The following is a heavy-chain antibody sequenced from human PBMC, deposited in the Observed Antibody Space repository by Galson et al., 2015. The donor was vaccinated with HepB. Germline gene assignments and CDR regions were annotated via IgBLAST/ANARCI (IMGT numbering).Heavy chain of an antibody. J-gene: IGHJ4*02. CDR1: AGSFSSYY. D-gene: IGHD4-17*01. V-gene: IGHV4-34*01. CDR3: ARGHDDGDYGFSSKSTYYFDY. CDR2: INHSTST. Sequence: TMSLTCPLDAGSFSSYYWSWNSQPPGKGLEWIGAINHSTSTNYNPSLKSRVTISVNTSKNQFSLKLTAVTASDTAMYYCARGHDDGDYGFSSKSTYYFDYWGRGALVTVSS.